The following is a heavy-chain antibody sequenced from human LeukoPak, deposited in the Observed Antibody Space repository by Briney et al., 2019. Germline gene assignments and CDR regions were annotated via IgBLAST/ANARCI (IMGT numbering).Heavy chain of an antibody. CDR2: MSSRSGII. V-gene: IGHV3-11*01. CDR1: GFNFSDHY. CDR3: ASPYE. D-gene: IGHD3-3*01. Sequence: GGSLRLSCVASGFNFSDHYMNWIRQSPGKGLEWISYMSSRSGIIYYAGSVKGRFTISRDNARNSLYLQMNSLRVDDTAVYYCASPYEWGQGTMVTVSS. J-gene: IGHJ3*01.